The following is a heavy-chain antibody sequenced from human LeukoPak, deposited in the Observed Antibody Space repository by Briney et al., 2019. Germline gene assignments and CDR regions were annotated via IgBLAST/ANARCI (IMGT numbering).Heavy chain of an antibody. Sequence: GASVKVSCKPSGGTLRSYAISWVRQAPGQGLKGMGGIIPIFGTANYAQKFQGRVTNTVDEYTSTAYIELSSLSYEDPAVYYCARVRVGVDYGSGSYLNRYYFDYWGQGTLVTVSS. J-gene: IGHJ4*02. CDR3: ARVRVGVDYGSGSYLNRYYFDY. CDR2: IIPIFGTA. V-gene: IGHV1-69*13. D-gene: IGHD3-10*01. CDR1: GGTLRSYA.